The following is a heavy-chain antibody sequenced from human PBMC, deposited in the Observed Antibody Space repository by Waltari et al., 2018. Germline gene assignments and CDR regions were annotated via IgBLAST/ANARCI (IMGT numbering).Heavy chain of an antibody. V-gene: IGHV4-39*01. Sequence: QLQLQESGPGLVKPSGTLSLTCSVPGGPISLGRSYWGWIRQSPGKGLEWIGSIYYSGSIYYNPTLQSRVTISGDTSKNQFSLNLSSVTAADTAVYYCARHWKRNGYRFDPWGQGTRVTVSS. CDR3: ARHWKRNGYRFDP. D-gene: IGHD5-12*01. CDR2: IYYSGSI. CDR1: GGPISLGRSY. J-gene: IGHJ5*02.